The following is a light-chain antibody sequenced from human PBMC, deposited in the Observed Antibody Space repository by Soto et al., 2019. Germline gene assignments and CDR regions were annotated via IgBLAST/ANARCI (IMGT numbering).Light chain of an antibody. CDR3: GTWDSSLSAVV. CDR2: DND. CDR1: SSNIGNNY. V-gene: IGLV1-51*01. J-gene: IGLJ2*01. Sequence: QSVLTQPPSVSAAPGQWVTISCSGSSSNIGNNYVSWYQQLPGTAPKLLIYDNDQRPLGIPGRFSGSTSGTSATLGITGLQTGDEADYYCGTWDSSLSAVVFGGGTKVTVL.